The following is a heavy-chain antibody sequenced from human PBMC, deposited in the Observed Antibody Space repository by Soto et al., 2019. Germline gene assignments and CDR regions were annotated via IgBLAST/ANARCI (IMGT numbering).Heavy chain of an antibody. Sequence: GGSLRLSCAASGFTFSSYSMNWVRQAPGKGLEWVSYISSSSSTIYYADSVKGRFTISRDNAKNSLYLQMNSLRDEDTAVYYCASFDVTYYYYYGMDVWGRGTTVTVSS. V-gene: IGHV3-48*02. CDR3: ASFDVTYYYYYGMDV. CDR1: GFTFSSYS. J-gene: IGHJ6*02. CDR2: ISSSSSTI.